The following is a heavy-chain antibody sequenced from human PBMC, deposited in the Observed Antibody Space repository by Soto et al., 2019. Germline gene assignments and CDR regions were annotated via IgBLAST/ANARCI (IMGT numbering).Heavy chain of an antibody. J-gene: IGHJ4*02. V-gene: IGHV1-3*01. Sequence: QVHLVQSGAEMRKPGASVKVSCKASGYTFSTYAIHWVRQAPGQGLEWMGWTNADNGDTKFSQKSXXRXXITRDTSANTAYMDLSSPRPEDTAVYYCARGGWFGELPFDYWGQGTLVTVSS. CDR2: TNADNGDT. CDR3: ARGGWFGELPFDY. CDR1: GYTFSTYA. D-gene: IGHD3-10*01.